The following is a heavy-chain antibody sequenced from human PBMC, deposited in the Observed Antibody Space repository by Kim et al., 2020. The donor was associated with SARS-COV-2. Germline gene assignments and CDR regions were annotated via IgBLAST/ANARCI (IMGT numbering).Heavy chain of an antibody. CDR3: ARVGLGITFGGVITMNYYYYGMDV. D-gene: IGHD3-16*02. CDR1: GFTFSSYW. CDR2: IKQDGSEK. Sequence: GGSLRLSCAASGFTFSSYWMNWVRQAPGKGLEWVANIKQDGSEKYYVDSVKGRFTISRDNAKNSLYLQMNSLRAEDTAVYYCARVGLGITFGGVITMNYYYYGMDVWGQGTTVTVSS. J-gene: IGHJ6*02. V-gene: IGHV3-7*01.